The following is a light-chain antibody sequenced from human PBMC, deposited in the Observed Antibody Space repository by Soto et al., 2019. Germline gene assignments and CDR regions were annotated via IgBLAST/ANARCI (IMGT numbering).Light chain of an antibody. CDR2: HNY. CDR3: SAWDDSLSAYV. Sequence: QSVLTQPPSASGTPGQRVTISCSGSTSNIGTDFVYWYQQLPGTAPKLLIYHNYQRPSGVPDRFSGCKSGTSGSLAISDLRSEDEADYYCSAWDDSLSAYVFGAGTKLTVL. J-gene: IGLJ1*01. V-gene: IGLV1-47*01. CDR1: TSNIGTDF.